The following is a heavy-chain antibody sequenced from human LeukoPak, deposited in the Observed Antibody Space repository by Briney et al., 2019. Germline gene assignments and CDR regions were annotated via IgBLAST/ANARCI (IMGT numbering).Heavy chain of an antibody. D-gene: IGHD2-2*01. J-gene: IGHJ6*03. V-gene: IGHV3-21*01. CDR3: ARDFCSSTSCYLGYYYYYYMDV. Sequence: GGSLRLSCAASGFTFSSDSMNWVRQAPGKGLEWVSSISRSSSYIYYADSVKGRFTISRDNAKNSLYLQMNSLRAEDTAVYYCARDFCSSTSCYLGYYYYYYMDVWGKGTTVTVSS. CDR1: GFTFSSDS. CDR2: ISRSSSYI.